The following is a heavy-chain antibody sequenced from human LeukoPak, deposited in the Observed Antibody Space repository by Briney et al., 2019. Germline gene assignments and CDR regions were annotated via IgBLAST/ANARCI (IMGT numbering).Heavy chain of an antibody. CDR3: AKVPDSSGYYHGWYFDY. CDR2: ISGSGGST. V-gene: IGHV3-23*01. Sequence: PGGSLRLSCAASGFTFSSYSMNWVRQAPGKGLEWVSVISGSGGSTYYADSVKGRFTISRDNSKNTLYLQMNSLRAEDTAVYYCAKVPDSSGYYHGWYFDYWGQGTLVTVSS. J-gene: IGHJ4*02. CDR1: GFTFSSYS. D-gene: IGHD3-22*01.